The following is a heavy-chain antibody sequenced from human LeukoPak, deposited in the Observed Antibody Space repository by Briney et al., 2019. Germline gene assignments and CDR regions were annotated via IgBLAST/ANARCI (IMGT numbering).Heavy chain of an antibody. CDR1: GLTFNNDW. D-gene: IGHD3-22*01. V-gene: IGHV3-74*01. Sequence: GGSLTLFCAASGLTFNNDWSSWVRQAPGKGLEWVSRINSDGSTTSYADSVMGRFTISRDNAKNTLYLQMDSLRAEDTAVYYCARASNNYHSSGYAALYCWGQGTLVTVSS. J-gene: IGHJ4*02. CDR3: ARASNNYHSSGYAALYC. CDR2: INSDGSTT.